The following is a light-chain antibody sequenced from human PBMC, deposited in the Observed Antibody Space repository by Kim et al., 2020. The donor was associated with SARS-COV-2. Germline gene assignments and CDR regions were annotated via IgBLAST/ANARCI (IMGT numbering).Light chain of an antibody. J-gene: IGLJ2*01. V-gene: IGLV3-19*01. CDR2: GQN. Sequence: SSELTQDPAVSVALGQTVRITCQGDSLRSYYATWYQQKPGQAPIIVIYGQNNRPSGIPDRFSGSSSGNTASLTITGTQAGDEADYYCNSRDSNDNVVFGG. CDR1: SLRSYY. CDR3: NSRDSNDNVV.